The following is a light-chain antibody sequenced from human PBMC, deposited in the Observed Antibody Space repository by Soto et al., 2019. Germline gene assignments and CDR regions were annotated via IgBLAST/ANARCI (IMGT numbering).Light chain of an antibody. Sequence: DIQMTQSPSTLSASVGDRVTITCRASQSISSRLAWYQQKPGRAPKLLIYKEYSLESGVQSRFSGSGSGTEFTLTISSLQPDDFATYYCQQYQSYPLTFGGGTKVEIK. CDR1: QSISSR. J-gene: IGKJ4*01. V-gene: IGKV1-5*03. CDR2: KEY. CDR3: QQYQSYPLT.